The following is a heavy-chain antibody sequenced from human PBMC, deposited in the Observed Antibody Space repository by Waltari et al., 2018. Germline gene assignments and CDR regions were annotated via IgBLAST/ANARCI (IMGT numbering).Heavy chain of an antibody. J-gene: IGHJ3*02. D-gene: IGHD3-22*01. CDR2: IYTSGST. V-gene: IGHV4-61*02. Sequence: QVQLQESGPGLVKPSQTLSLTCTVSGGSISSGSYYWSWIRQPAGKGLAWIGRIYTSGSTNYNPTLKSLVTISVDTSKNQFSLKLSSVTAADTAVYYCARVSYYYDSSGYYPDGAFDIWGQGTMVTVSS. CDR1: GGSISSGSYY. CDR3: ARVSYYYDSSGYYPDGAFDI.